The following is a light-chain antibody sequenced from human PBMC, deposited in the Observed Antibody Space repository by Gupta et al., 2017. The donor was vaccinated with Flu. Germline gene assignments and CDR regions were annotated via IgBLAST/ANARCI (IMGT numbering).Light chain of an antibody. CDR2: DAS. CDR3: QQRADWPLT. V-gene: IGKV3-11*01. CDR1: QSVKGA. Sequence: EVVLTQSPATLSLSPGERATLSCRASQSVKGALAWYQQKPGQAPRLLVYDASNRAAGIPVKFSGSGSGTDFTLTISNLETEDFAVYYCQQRADWPLTFGGGTKVEIK. J-gene: IGKJ4*01.